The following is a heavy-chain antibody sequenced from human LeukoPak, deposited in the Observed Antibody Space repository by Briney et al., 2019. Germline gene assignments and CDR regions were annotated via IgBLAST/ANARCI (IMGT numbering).Heavy chain of an antibody. Sequence: GGSLSFSCAASGFTFSSYSMNWVRQAPGKGLEGVANKKQDGSEKYYVDSVKGRFTIARDNAKNSLYLQMNSLRAEDTAVYYCARDPYSSNWSYYFDYWGQGTLVTVSS. V-gene: IGHV3-7*05. CDR1: GFTFSSYS. CDR3: ARDPYSSNWSYYFDY. CDR2: KKQDGSEK. D-gene: IGHD6-13*01. J-gene: IGHJ4*02.